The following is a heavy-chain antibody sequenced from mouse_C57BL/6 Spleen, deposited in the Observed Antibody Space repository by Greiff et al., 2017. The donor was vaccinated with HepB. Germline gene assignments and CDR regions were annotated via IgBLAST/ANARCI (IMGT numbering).Heavy chain of an antibody. CDR3: ARHEDRTGTGVYYYAMDY. V-gene: IGHV1-62-2*01. Sequence: QVQLQQSGAELVKPGASVKLSCKASGYTFTEYTIHWVKQRSGQGLEWIGWFYPGSGSIKYNEKFKDKATLTADKSSSTVYMALSRLTSEDSAVYFCARHEDRTGTGVYYYAMDYWGQGTSVTVSS. CDR1: GYTFTEYT. J-gene: IGHJ4*01. CDR2: FYPGSGSI.